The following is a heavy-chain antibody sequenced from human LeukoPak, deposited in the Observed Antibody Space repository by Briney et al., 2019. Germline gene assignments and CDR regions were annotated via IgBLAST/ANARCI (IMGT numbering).Heavy chain of an antibody. V-gene: IGHV1-46*01. J-gene: IGHJ4*02. CDR3: ARSRLLLDY. Sequence: GASVKVSCKASGYTXITYYMHRVRQAPGQGLEWMGIINPSGGSTSYAQKFQGRVTMTGDTSTSTVYMELSSLRSEDTAVYYCARSRLLLDYWGQGTLVTVSS. CDR2: INPSGGST. D-gene: IGHD2-21*02. CDR1: GYTXITYY.